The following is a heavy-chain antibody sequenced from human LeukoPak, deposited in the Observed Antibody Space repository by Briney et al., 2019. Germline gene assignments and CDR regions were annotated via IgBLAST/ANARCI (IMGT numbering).Heavy chain of an antibody. Sequence: ASVKVSCKASGYIFTSYGISWVRQAPGQGLEWMGWISAYNGNTNYAQKLQGRVTMTTDTSTSTAYMELRSLRSEGTAVYYCARENRFLEWLSKSDAFDTWGQGTMVTVSS. CDR2: ISAYNGNT. V-gene: IGHV1-18*01. CDR3: ARENRFLEWLSKSDAFDT. CDR1: GYIFTSYG. D-gene: IGHD3-3*01. J-gene: IGHJ3*02.